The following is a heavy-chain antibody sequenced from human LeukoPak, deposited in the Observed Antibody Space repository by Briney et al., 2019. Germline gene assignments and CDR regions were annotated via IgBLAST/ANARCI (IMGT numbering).Heavy chain of an antibody. D-gene: IGHD4-17*01. J-gene: IGHJ5*02. CDR2: IKSDGSST. CDR1: GFTFSSYW. V-gene: IGHV3-74*01. CDR3: ARGYGDWFDP. Sequence: PGGSLRLSCAASGFTFSSYWMHWVRQAPGKGLVWVSRIKSDGSSTTYADSVKGRFTISRDNAKNTLYLQMNGLRAEDSAVYYCARGYGDWFDPWGQGTLVTVSS.